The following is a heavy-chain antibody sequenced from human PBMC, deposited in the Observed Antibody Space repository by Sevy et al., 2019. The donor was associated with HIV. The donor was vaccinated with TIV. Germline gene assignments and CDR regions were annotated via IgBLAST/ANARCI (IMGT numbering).Heavy chain of an antibody. CDR3: ARRNDFAI. CDR1: GGSINSDH. V-gene: IGHV4-59*08. J-gene: IGHJ3*02. CDR2: VYYIGGT. Sequence: SQTLSLTCTVSGGSINSDHWNWIRQPPGKGLELIGYVYYIGGTNYNPSLKNRVTISVDRTKNQFSLKLTSVTAADTAVYYCARRNDFAIWGQGTMVTVSS.